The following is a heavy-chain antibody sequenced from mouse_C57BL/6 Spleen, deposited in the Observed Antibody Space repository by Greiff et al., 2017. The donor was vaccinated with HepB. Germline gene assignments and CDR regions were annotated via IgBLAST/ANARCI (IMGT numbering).Heavy chain of an antibody. CDR3: ARPYYGSSYGYFDV. J-gene: IGHJ1*03. Sequence: QVQLQQSGAELVRPGASVKLSCKASGYTFTDYYINWVKQRPGQGLEWIARIYPGSGNTYYNEKFKGKATLTAEKSSSTAYMQLSSLTSEDSAVYFCARPYYGSSYGYFDVWGTGTTVTVSS. D-gene: IGHD1-1*01. V-gene: IGHV1-76*01. CDR2: IYPGSGNT. CDR1: GYTFTDYY.